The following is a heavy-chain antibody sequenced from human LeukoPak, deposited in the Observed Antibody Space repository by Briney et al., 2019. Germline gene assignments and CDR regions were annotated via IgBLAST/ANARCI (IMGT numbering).Heavy chain of an antibody. CDR3: ARVGRGDYAIDY. D-gene: IGHD4-17*01. Sequence: SETLSLTCTVSGGSISSGDYYWSWIRQPPGKGLEWIGYIYYSGSTYYNPSLKSRVTISVDTSKNQFSLKLSSVTAADTAVYYCARVGRGDYAIDYWGQGALVTVSS. CDR2: IYYSGST. CDR1: GGSISSGDYY. V-gene: IGHV4-30-4*01. J-gene: IGHJ4*02.